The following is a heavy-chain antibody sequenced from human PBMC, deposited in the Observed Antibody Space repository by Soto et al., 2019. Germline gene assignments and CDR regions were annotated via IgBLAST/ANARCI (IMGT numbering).Heavy chain of an antibody. Sequence: QVQLVESGGGVVQPGRSLRLSCAASGFTFSSYGMHWVRQAPGKGLEWVAVIWYDGSNKYYADSVKGRFTISRDNSKNTLYLQMNSLRAEDTAVYYCAREDGDLLFDYWGQGTLVTVSS. CDR3: AREDGDLLFDY. D-gene: IGHD4-17*01. V-gene: IGHV3-33*01. J-gene: IGHJ4*02. CDR1: GFTFSSYG. CDR2: IWYDGSNK.